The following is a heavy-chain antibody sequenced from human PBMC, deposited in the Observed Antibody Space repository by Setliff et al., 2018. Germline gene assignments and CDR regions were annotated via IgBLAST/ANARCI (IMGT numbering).Heavy chain of an antibody. CDR1: GYTFGCYG. CDR2: ISAYNGNT. V-gene: IGHV1-18*01. D-gene: IGHD2-2*01. J-gene: IGHJ3*02. Sequence: ASVKVSCKASGYTFGCYGISWVRQAPGQGLEWMGWISAYNGNTNYAQKFQGRVTMTTDTSTSTAYMELRSLRSDDTAVYYCARDLIRWAAAVSDAFDIWGQGTMVTVSS. CDR3: ARDLIRWAAAVSDAFDI.